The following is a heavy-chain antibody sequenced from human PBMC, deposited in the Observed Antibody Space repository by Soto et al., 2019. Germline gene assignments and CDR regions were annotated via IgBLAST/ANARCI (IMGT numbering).Heavy chain of an antibody. J-gene: IGHJ5*02. CDR2: IYTSGST. Sequence: PSETLSLTCTVSGCSISSYYWSWIRQPAGKGLEWIGGIYTSGSTNYNPSLTRRGPMSVDTSKNQVSLKLSTAPPADAAVDYCARGELAYSSGWPTGWFDPWGQGTLVTVS. CDR1: GCSISSYY. CDR3: ARGELAYSSGWPTGWFDP. D-gene: IGHD6-19*01. V-gene: IGHV4-4*07.